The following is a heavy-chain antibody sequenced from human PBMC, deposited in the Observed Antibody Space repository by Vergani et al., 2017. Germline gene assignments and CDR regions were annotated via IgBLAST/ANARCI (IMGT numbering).Heavy chain of an antibody. V-gene: IGHV1-69*08. J-gene: IGHJ4*02. CDR1: GGTFSSYT. Sequence: QVQLVQSGAEVKKPGSSVKVSCKASGGTFSSYTISWVRQAPGQGLEWMGRIIPILGIANYAQKFQGRVTITADKSTSTAYMELSRLRSDDTAVYYCARDRDTIFGVVITHFDYWGQGTLVTVSS. CDR3: ARDRDTIFGVVITHFDY. D-gene: IGHD3-3*01. CDR2: IIPILGIA.